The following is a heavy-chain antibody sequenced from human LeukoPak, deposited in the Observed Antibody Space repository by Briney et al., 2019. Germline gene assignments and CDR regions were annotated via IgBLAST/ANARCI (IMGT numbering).Heavy chain of an antibody. CDR2: IYTSGST. CDR3: ARDIGSSGYYYVSP. Sequence: PSETLSLTCTVSGGSISSYYWSWIRQPAGKGLEWIGRIYTSGSTNYNPSLKSRVTMSVDTSKNQFSLKLSSVTAADTAVYYCARDIGSSGYYYVSPWGQGTLVTVSS. CDR1: GGSISSYY. D-gene: IGHD3-22*01. J-gene: IGHJ4*02. V-gene: IGHV4-4*07.